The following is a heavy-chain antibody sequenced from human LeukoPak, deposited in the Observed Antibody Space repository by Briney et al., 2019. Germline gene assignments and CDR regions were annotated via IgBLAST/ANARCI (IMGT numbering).Heavy chain of an antibody. CDR3: ASHSGSSWYNANGEFDY. D-gene: IGHD6-13*01. V-gene: IGHV4-38-2*02. CDR1: GYSISSGYY. Sequence: SETLSLTCTVSGYSISSGYYWGWIRPPPGKGLEWIGSIYHSGSTYYNPSLKRRVTISVDTSTNQFSLKLSSVTAADTAVYYCASHSGSSWYNANGEFDYWGQGTLVTVSS. CDR2: IYHSGST. J-gene: IGHJ4*02.